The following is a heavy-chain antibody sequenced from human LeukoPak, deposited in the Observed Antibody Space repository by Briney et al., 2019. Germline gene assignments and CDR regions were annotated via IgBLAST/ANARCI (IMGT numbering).Heavy chain of an antibody. V-gene: IGHV4-59*04. CDR3: ARQMVVVIDY. J-gene: IGHJ4*02. CDR1: GGSISSYY. D-gene: IGHD2-21*01. Sequence: SETLSLTCTVSGGSISSYYWSWIRQPPGKGLEWIGYIYYSGSTYYKSSLKSRVTISVDTSKNQFYLKVRSVTAADTAVYYCARQMVVVIDYWGQGTLVTVSS. CDR2: IYYSGST.